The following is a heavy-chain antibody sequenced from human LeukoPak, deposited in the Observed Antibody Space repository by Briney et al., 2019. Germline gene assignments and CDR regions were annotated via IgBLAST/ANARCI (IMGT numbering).Heavy chain of an antibody. J-gene: IGHJ4*02. CDR1: GFTFSTYW. V-gene: IGHV3-74*01. Sequence: GGALRLSCAAAGFTFSTYWMNWVRQAPGKGLVWVSRINFDGSSLGYADSVKGRFTISRDNAKNTLYLQMNSLRAEDTAVYYCARDTTYCGGGCYSLTDYWGQGTLVSVSS. CDR2: INFDGSSL. D-gene: IGHD2-21*02. CDR3: ARDTTYCGGGCYSLTDY.